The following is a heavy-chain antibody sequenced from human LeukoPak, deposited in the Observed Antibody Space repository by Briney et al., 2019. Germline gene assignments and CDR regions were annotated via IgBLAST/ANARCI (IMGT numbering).Heavy chain of an antibody. CDR2: ISSSSSYI. CDR1: GFTLSSNY. Sequence: GGSLRLSCAASGFTLSSNYMSWVRQAPGKGLEWVSSISSSSSYIYYADSVKGRFTISRDNAKNSLYLQMNSLRAEDTAVYYCARDRARRVRYGSGSYYDWGQGTLVTVSS. D-gene: IGHD3-10*01. V-gene: IGHV3-21*01. J-gene: IGHJ4*02. CDR3: ARDRARRVRYGSGSYYD.